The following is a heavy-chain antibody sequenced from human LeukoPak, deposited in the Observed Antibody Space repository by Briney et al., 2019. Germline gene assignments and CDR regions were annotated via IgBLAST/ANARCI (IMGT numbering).Heavy chain of an antibody. D-gene: IGHD2-21*01. Sequence: ASVTVSYKASVYTFSNYDINWVRQATGQGLEWMAWMNPSSGNTAYAQKFQGRVTLTRDTSIDTAYMELSSLRSEDTAVYYCARGPYGHRSNFDYWGQGTLVTVSS. CDR2: MNPSSGNT. J-gene: IGHJ4*02. CDR1: VYTFSNYD. CDR3: ARGPYGHRSNFDY. V-gene: IGHV1-8*02.